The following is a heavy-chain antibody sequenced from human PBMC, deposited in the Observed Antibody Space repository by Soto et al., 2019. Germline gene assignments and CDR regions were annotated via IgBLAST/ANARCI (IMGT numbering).Heavy chain of an antibody. J-gene: IGHJ6*02. CDR3: ARWGTTGGLDV. CDR2: TSYDGTNK. D-gene: IGHD3-16*01. V-gene: IGHV3-30*19. Sequence: QVQLVESGGGVVQPGTSLRVSCVASGFTFRSYVIHWVRQAPGKGLEWVALTSYDGTNKYYGDSVRGRFTISRDTSRNTVDLQMDSLRVEDTARYYCARWGTTGGLDVWGQGTLVSVSS. CDR1: GFTFRSYV.